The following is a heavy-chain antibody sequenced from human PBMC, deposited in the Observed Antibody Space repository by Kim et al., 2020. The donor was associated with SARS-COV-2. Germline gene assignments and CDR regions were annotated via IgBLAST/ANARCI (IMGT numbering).Heavy chain of an antibody. Sequence: GGSLRLSCAASGFTFTNYWMHWVRQAPGKGLVWVSRIRPDGSETGYSDSVRGRFTISRDIAKNMLYLQMNSLTAEDTAVYYCTRDARLTIVSPGAFDIWRRGTMVTVSS. CDR1: GFTFTNYW. V-gene: IGHV3-74*01. J-gene: IGHJ3*02. CDR3: TRDARLTIVSPGAFDI. D-gene: IGHD3-10*01. CDR2: IRPDGSET.